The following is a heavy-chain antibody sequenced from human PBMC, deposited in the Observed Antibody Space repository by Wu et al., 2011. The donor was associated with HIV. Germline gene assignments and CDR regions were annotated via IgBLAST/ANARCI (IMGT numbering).Heavy chain of an antibody. Sequence: QVQLVQSGAEVKKPGASVKVSCKASGYIFTTYYIHWVRRAPGQGFEWMGWLNPHSGDTNFAQKFQGRVTMTRETSISTAYLEMSSLTSDDTAIYYCARECEAGYELITMTTVVRLSGGVWLDPVGPREPVVTVSS. CDR2: LNPHSGDT. CDR1: GYIFTTYY. V-gene: IGHV1-2*02. D-gene: IGHD3-22*01. J-gene: IGHJ5*02. CDR3: ARECEAGYELITMTTVVRLSGGVWLDP.